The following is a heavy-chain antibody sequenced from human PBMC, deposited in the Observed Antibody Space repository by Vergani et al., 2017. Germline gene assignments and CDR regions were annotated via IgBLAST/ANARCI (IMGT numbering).Heavy chain of an antibody. D-gene: IGHD2-21*01. V-gene: IGHV3-15*07. Sequence: EVQLVESGGGIVKPGGSLRLSCVASGFSFRNAWMNWVRRTPGKGLEWVGRIKSTFDRGTTDYAAAVKGRFTISRDDSKNTLFLQMNGLKTEDIGVYYCTTVTRYCGDGSCYWLRDHHYYGMDVWGQGTTVTVSS. J-gene: IGHJ6*02. CDR2: IKSTFDRGTT. CDR1: GFSFRNAW. CDR3: TTVTRYCGDGSCYWLRDHHYYGMDV.